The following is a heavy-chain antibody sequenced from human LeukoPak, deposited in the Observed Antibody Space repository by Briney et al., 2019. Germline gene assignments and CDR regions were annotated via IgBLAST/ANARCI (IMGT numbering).Heavy chain of an antibody. CDR3: ARLSWYDILTGYRKTFDY. Sequence: SETLSLTCAVYGGSFSGYYWSWIRQPPGKGLEWIGEINHSGSTNYNPSLKSRVTISVDTSKNQFSLKLSSVTAADTAVYYCARLSWYDILTGYRKTFDYWGQGTLVTVSS. CDR2: INHSGST. J-gene: IGHJ4*02. CDR1: GGSFSGYY. V-gene: IGHV4-34*01. D-gene: IGHD3-9*01.